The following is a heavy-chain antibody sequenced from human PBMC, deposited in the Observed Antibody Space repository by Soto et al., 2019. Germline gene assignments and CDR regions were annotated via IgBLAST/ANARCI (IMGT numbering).Heavy chain of an antibody. Sequence: LVESGGGLVYPGGSLRLSCEGSGFRFSDHSMNWVRQAPGKGLQWISYISSNSDITYYADSVKGRFTVSRDNANNALLLQMNSLRDDDTATYYCARLPKGSLVTAWGQGARVTVSS. V-gene: IGHV3-48*02. J-gene: IGHJ4*02. CDR1: GFRFSDHS. CDR3: ARLPKGSLVTA. D-gene: IGHD2-21*02. CDR2: ISSNSDIT.